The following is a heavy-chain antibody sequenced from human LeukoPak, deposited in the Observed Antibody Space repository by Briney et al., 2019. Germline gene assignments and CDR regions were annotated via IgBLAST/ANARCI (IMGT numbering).Heavy chain of an antibody. V-gene: IGHV3-23*01. Sequence: QPGGSLRLSCAASGFTFSSYAVSWVRQAPGKGLEWVSAISGSGGSTYYADSVKGRFTISRDNAKNSLYLQMNSLRAEDTAVYYCARAVAHFDYWGQGTLVTVSS. CDR2: ISGSGGST. CDR1: GFTFSSYA. D-gene: IGHD6-19*01. CDR3: ARAVAHFDY. J-gene: IGHJ4*02.